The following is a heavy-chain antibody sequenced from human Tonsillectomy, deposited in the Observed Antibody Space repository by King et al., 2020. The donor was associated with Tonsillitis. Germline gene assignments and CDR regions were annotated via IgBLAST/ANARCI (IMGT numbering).Heavy chain of an antibody. Sequence: VQLVESGGNLIQPGGSLRLSCVVSGFTVSNNYMTWVRQAPAQGLEWVSLIYSGGSTYFADSVKGRFTISRDNSTNTVYLQMNSLRAEDTAVYYCARLRTSDCFDPWGQGTLVTVSS. D-gene: IGHD2-2*01. CDR2: IYSGGST. J-gene: IGHJ5*02. CDR3: ARLRTSDCFDP. CDR1: GFTVSNNY. V-gene: IGHV3-53*01.